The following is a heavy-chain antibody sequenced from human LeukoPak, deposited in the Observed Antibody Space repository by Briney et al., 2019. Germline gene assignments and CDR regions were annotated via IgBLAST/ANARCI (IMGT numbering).Heavy chain of an antibody. CDR2: IFYSVNT. V-gene: IGHV4-59*01. CDR1: GDSISSYY. Sequence: PSETLSLTCTVSGDSISSYYWNWIRQPPGKGLEWIGYIFYSVNTNYNPSLKSRATISVDTSKNQFSLKLSSVTAADTAVYYCAREPGGTYYDSNGHPVYWFFDLWGRGTLATVSS. J-gene: IGHJ2*01. D-gene: IGHD3-22*01. CDR3: AREPGGTYYDSNGHPVYWFFDL.